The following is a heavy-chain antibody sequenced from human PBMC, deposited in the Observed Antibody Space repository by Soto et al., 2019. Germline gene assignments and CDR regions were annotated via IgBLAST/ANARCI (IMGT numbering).Heavy chain of an antibody. J-gene: IGHJ4*02. Sequence: EVQLVESGGGLVKPGGSLSLSCAASGFTFNNAWMNWVRQAPGKGLEWVGRVKTKTDGETTDYAAPAKGRFTISRDDSINTLYLQMNSLEIEDTAVYFCTSRIRTTNDYWGQGTLVTVSS. D-gene: IGHD1-1*01. CDR3: TSRIRTTNDY. V-gene: IGHV3-15*07. CDR2: VKTKTDGETT. CDR1: GFTFNNAW.